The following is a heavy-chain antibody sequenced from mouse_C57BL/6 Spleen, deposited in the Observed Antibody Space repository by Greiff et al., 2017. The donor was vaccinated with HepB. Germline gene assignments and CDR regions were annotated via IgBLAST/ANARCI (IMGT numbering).Heavy chain of an antibody. CDR2: IYPGDGDT. J-gene: IGHJ2*01. CDR1: GYAFSSSW. D-gene: IGHD2-13*01. V-gene: IGHV1-82*01. CDR3: ASGDYPFDY. Sequence: QVQLQQSGPELVKPGASVKISCKASGYAFSSSWMNWVKQRPGKGLEWIGRIYPGDGDTNYNGKFKGKATLTADKSSSTAYMQRSSLTSEDSAVYFCASGDYPFDYWGQGTTLTVSS.